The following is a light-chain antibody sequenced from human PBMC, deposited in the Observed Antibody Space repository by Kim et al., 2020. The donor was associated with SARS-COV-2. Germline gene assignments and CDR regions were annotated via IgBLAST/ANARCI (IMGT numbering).Light chain of an antibody. Sequence: EIVMTQSPATLSLSPGEGATLSCGASRNLSSSHLSWYQQKPGQAPRLLIYGASTRATGIAARFSGGGSGTDFTLTISSLQPEDFAVYYCQQDYNLPYPFGQGTKLEI. V-gene: IGKV3D-7*01. CDR3: QQDYNLPYP. J-gene: IGKJ2*01. CDR2: GAS. CDR1: RNLSSSH.